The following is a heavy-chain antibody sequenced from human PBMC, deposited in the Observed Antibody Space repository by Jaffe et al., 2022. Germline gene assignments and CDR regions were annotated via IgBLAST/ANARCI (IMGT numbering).Heavy chain of an antibody. V-gene: IGHV3-7*01. D-gene: IGHD2-2*01. CDR1: GFTFSSYW. Sequence: EVQLVESGGGLVQPGGSLRLSCAASGFTFSSYWMSWVRQAPGKGLEWVANIKQDGSEKYYVDSVKGRFTISRDNAKNSLYLQMNSLRAEDTAVYYCASGGRGRVVVPAGGWFDPWGQGTLVTVSS. J-gene: IGHJ5*02. CDR2: IKQDGSEK. CDR3: ASGGRGRVVVPAGGWFDP.